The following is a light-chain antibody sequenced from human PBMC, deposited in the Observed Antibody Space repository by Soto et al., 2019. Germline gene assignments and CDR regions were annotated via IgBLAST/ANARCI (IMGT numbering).Light chain of an antibody. J-gene: IGKJ1*01. CDR2: GXS. CDR1: RSVSSN. CDR3: QQYNNGTLT. Sequence: ENVWTQAPPTLSVSPAESATLSCRASRSVSSNLAWYQQKPGQAPRLXIDGXSTRATGIPARLSGSGSGTEFTLPISSLHSEDFAVYYCQQYNNGTLTFGQGTKVDIK. V-gene: IGKV3-15*01.